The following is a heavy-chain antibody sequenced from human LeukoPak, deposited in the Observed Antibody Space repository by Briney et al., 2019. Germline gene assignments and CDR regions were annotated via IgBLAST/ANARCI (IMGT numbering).Heavy chain of an antibody. V-gene: IGHV4-34*01. Sequence: PSETLSLTCAVYGGSFSGYYWSWIRQPPGKGLEWIGEINHSGSTNYNPSLKSRVTISVDTSKNQFSLKLSSVTAADTAVYYCASGDKRWLQLQDYWGQGTLVTVSS. CDR2: INHSGST. CDR3: ASGDKRWLQLQDY. D-gene: IGHD5-24*01. J-gene: IGHJ4*02. CDR1: GGSFSGYY.